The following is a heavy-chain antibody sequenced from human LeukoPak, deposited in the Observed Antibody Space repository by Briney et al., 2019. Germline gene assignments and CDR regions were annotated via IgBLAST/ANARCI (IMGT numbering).Heavy chain of an antibody. Sequence: PSETLSLTCTVSGGSISSGGYYWSWIRQHPGKGLEWIGYIYYSGSTYYNPSLKSRVTISVDTSKNQFSLKLSSVTAADTAVYYCARGVHYVWGSYRYTVPFWFDPWGQGTLVTVSS. V-gene: IGHV4-31*03. D-gene: IGHD3-16*02. J-gene: IGHJ5*02. CDR2: IYYSGST. CDR3: ARGVHYVWGSYRYTVPFWFDP. CDR1: GGSISSGGYY.